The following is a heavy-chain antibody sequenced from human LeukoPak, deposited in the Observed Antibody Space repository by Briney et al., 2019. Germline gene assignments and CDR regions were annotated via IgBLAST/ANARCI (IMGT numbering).Heavy chain of an antibody. J-gene: IGHJ4*02. CDR3: ARDFDY. Sequence: PSETLSLTCTVSGVSISSYYWSWIRQPAGEGLEWIGRISTSGSTNFNPSLKSRVTMSVDTSKNHFSLNLSSVTAADTAVYYCARDFDYWGQGTLVTVSS. CDR1: GVSISSYY. V-gene: IGHV4-4*07. CDR2: ISTSGST.